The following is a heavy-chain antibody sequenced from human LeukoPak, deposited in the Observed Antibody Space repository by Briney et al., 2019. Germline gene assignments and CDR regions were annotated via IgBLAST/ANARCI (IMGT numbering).Heavy chain of an antibody. Sequence: GGSLRLSCAASGFTFDDYAMIWVRQASGKGLEWVSFTNWNGGSTRYADSVKGRFTISRDNAKNLLYLQMNSLRAEDTALYHCARSAMIRGVIRYFDYWGQGTLVTVSS. D-gene: IGHD3-10*01. V-gene: IGHV3-20*01. CDR1: GFTFDDYA. CDR2: TNWNGGST. J-gene: IGHJ4*02. CDR3: ARSAMIRGVIRYFDY.